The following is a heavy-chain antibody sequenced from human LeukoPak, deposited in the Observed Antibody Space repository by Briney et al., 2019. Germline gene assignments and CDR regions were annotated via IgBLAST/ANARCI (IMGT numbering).Heavy chain of an antibody. CDR3: ARDWEGSGRPFDY. D-gene: IGHD2-15*01. CDR1: GFTFSSYE. CDR2: ISSSSGLM. Sequence: GGSLRLSCAASGFTFSSYEMNWVRQAPGKGLEWVSSISSSSGLMYYADSLKGRFTISRDNANNSLYLQMNSLTAEDTAVYYCARDWEGSGRPFDYWGQGTLVTVSS. V-gene: IGHV3-21*01. J-gene: IGHJ4*02.